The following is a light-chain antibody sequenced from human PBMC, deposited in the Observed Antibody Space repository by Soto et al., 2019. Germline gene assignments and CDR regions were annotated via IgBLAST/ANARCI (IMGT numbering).Light chain of an antibody. CDR2: RNT. V-gene: IGLV1-44*01. CDR3: AAWDDSLDAWL. Sequence: QSVLTQPPSASGTPGQGDTLSCSGSASNIGSQPVSWYQHLPGTAPKLLISRNTERPSGVPDRFSGSKSGTSAALAISGLQSEDEGDYYCAAWDDSLDAWLFGGGTKLTVL. CDR1: ASNIGSQP. J-gene: IGLJ3*02.